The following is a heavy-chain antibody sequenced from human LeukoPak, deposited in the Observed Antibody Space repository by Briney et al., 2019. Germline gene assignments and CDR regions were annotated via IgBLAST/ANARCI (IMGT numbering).Heavy chain of an antibody. CDR3: TRGSVVVGRFDY. D-gene: IGHD2-15*01. CDR2: IDSDGRST. Sequence: GGALRLSCAASGFTLSSYWMHWVRQAPGKGLVWVSHIDSDGRSTSYADSVKGRFTISRDNAKNTLYLQMNSLRAEDTAVYYCTRGSVVVGRFDYWGQGTLVTVSS. J-gene: IGHJ4*02. V-gene: IGHV3-74*01. CDR1: GFTLSSYW.